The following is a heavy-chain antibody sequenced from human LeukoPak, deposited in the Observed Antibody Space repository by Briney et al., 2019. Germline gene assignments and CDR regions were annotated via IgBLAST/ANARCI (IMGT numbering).Heavy chain of an antibody. CDR2: IYPGDSDT. CDR3: ARHVTMVRGIIFYYYGMDV. CDR1: GXSFTSYW. Sequence: GESLKISFKGSGXSFTSYWIGWVRQMPGKGLEWMRIIYPGDSDTRYSPSFQGQVTISADKSISTAYLQWSSLKASDTAMYYCARHVTMVRGIIFYYYGMDVWGQGTTVTVSS. V-gene: IGHV5-51*01. D-gene: IGHD3-10*01. J-gene: IGHJ6*02.